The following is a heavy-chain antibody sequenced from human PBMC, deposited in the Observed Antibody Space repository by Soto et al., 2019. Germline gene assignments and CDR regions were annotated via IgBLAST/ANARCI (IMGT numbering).Heavy chain of an antibody. CDR2: ISGSGGST. D-gene: IGHD2-21*02. CDR1: GFTFSSYA. CDR3: AKDDLAYCGGDCYFGY. V-gene: IGHV3-23*01. J-gene: IGHJ4*02. Sequence: EVQLLESGGGLVQPGGSLRLSCAASGFTFSSYAMSWVRQAPGKGLEWVSAISGSGGSTYYADSVKGRFTISRDNSKNTLYLQMNSLRAEDTAVYYCAKDDLAYCGGDCYFGYWGQGTLVTVSS.